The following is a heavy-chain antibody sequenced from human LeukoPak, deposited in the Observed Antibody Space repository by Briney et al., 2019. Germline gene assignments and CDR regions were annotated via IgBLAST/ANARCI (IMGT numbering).Heavy chain of an antibody. CDR3: ARDLTHRYAGERAFDY. D-gene: IGHD3-16*01. CDR1: GGSISGYY. Sequence: SETLSLTCTVSGGSISGYYWSWIRQSPGETLEWIGYIHYSGKTNYNPSLESRVTISADTSRNQFSLNLYAVTAADTAMYYYARDLTHRYAGERAFDYWGQGALVTVSS. CDR2: IHYSGKT. V-gene: IGHV4-59*01. J-gene: IGHJ4*02.